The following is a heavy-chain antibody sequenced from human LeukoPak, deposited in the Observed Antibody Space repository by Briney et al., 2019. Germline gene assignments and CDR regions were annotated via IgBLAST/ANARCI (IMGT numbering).Heavy chain of an antibody. CDR2: NYRGGDT. CDR3: AAKVELRSNGPYFNS. CDR1: GFTVSSNY. D-gene: IGHD1-7*01. Sequence: GGSLRLSCAPSGFTVSSNYMSWVRQAPGKGLEWVSVNYRGGDTFYADSVKGRFTISRDNSRNTLYLQMNSLRAEDTAVYYCAAKVELRSNGPYFNSWGQGTLVTVSS. J-gene: IGHJ4*02. V-gene: IGHV3-53*01.